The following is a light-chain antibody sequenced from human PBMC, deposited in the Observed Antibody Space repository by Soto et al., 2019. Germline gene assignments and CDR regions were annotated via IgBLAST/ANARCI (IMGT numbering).Light chain of an antibody. CDR1: QSVSSN. CDR3: QQYNNWPQT. Sequence: EIVMTQSPATLSVSPGERATLSCRASQSVSSNLAWYQQKPGQAPRLLIYGASTRATGIPARFGGSRSGTEFTLTISSLQSEDFAVYYCQQYNNWPQTFGQGTKVEIK. V-gene: IGKV3-15*01. J-gene: IGKJ1*01. CDR2: GAS.